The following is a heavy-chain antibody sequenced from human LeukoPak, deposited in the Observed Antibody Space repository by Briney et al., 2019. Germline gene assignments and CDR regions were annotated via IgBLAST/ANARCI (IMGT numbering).Heavy chain of an antibody. CDR3: ARGQGIAAAGTILKYFDY. V-gene: IGHV1-8*01. CDR1: VYTFTSYD. Sequence: ASVKVSCKASVYTFTSYDINWVRQATGQGLEWMGWMNPNSGNTGYAQKFQGRVTMTRNTSISTAYMELSSLRSEDTAVYYCARGQGIAAAGTILKYFDYWGQGTLVTVSS. CDR2: MNPNSGNT. J-gene: IGHJ4*02. D-gene: IGHD6-13*01.